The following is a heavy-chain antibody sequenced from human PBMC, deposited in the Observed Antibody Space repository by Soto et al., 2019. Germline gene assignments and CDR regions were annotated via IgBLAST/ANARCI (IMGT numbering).Heavy chain of an antibody. Sequence: EMQLLESGGDLVQPGGSLRLSCAASGFTFSNYAMTWVRQAPGKGLEYVSAFSGTGVTTYQGDSMKGRFTISRDNSKNTLYLQMDSLRAEDTAIYYCTKDRDDIGMVDAFEIWGQGTMVTVSS. V-gene: IGHV3-23*02. D-gene: IGHD3-3*01. J-gene: IGHJ3*02. CDR1: GFTFSNYA. CDR2: FSGTGVTT. CDR3: TKDRDDIGMVDAFEI.